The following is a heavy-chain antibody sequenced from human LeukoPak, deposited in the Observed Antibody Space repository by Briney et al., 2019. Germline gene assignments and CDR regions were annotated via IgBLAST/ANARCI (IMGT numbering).Heavy chain of an antibody. V-gene: IGHV3-33*01. CDR2: IWYDGSNK. CDR1: GFTFSSYG. CDR3: ARDNSRFGDGMDV. J-gene: IGHJ6*04. Sequence: GRSLRLSCAASGFTFSSYGMHWVRQAPGKGLEWVAVIWYDGSNKYYADSVKGRFTISRDNSKNTLYLQMNSLRAEDTAVNYCARDNSRFGDGMDVWGKGTTVTVSS. D-gene: IGHD3-10*01.